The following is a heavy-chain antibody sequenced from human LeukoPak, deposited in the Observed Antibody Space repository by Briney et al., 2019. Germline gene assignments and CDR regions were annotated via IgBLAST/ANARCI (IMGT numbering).Heavy chain of an antibody. D-gene: IGHD3-3*01. J-gene: IGHJ5*02. CDR1: GYTFTSYY. CDR3: ARDRSYYDFWSGYYIAALGYLNWFDP. V-gene: IGHV1-46*01. Sequence: GASVKVSCKASGYTFTSYYMHWVRQAPGQGLEWMGIINPSGGSTSYAQKFQGRVTMTRDTSTSTVYMELSSLRSEDTAVYYCARDRSYYDFWSGYYIAALGYLNWFDPWGQGTLVTVSS. CDR2: INPSGGST.